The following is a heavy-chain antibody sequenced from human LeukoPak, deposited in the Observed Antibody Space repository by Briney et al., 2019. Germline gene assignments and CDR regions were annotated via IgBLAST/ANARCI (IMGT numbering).Heavy chain of an antibody. D-gene: IGHD3-22*01. Sequence: GGSLRLSCAASGFTVSSNYMSWVRQAPGKGLEWVSVIYSGGSTYYADSVKGRFTISRHNSKNTLYLQMNSLRAEDTAVYYCARGGVTMIVVVIVVIFDYWGQGTLVTVSS. CDR2: IYSGGST. CDR1: GFTVSSNY. J-gene: IGHJ4*02. V-gene: IGHV3-53*04. CDR3: ARGGVTMIVVVIVVIFDY.